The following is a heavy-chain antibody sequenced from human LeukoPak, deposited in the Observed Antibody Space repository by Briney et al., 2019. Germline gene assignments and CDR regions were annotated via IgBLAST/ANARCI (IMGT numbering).Heavy chain of an antibody. J-gene: IGHJ4*02. CDR2: ISSSSTII. Sequence: GGSLRLSCAASGFTFSTHTMNWVRQAPGKGLEWVSSISSSSTIIYYADSVKGRFTISRDNAKNSLYLQMNSLRAEDTAVYYCARDPGSGYEEHFDYWGQGTLVTVSS. V-gene: IGHV3-48*04. D-gene: IGHD5-12*01. CDR1: GFTFSTHT. CDR3: ARDPGSGYEEHFDY.